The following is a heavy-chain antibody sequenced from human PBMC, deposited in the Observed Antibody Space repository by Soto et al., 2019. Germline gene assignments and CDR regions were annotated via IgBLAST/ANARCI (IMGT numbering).Heavy chain of an antibody. D-gene: IGHD3-3*01. CDR1: GYTFTSYD. CDR3: ARGGSTIFGVVIYYYYYGMDV. J-gene: IGHJ6*02. V-gene: IGHV1-8*01. CDR2: MNPNSSNT. Sequence: GAAVNVPCKASGYTFTSYDINWVRQATGQGLEWMGWMNPNSSNTGYAQQFQGRVTMTRNTSISTAYMELSSLRSEDTAVYYCARGGSTIFGVVIYYYYYGMDVWGQGTTVTVSS.